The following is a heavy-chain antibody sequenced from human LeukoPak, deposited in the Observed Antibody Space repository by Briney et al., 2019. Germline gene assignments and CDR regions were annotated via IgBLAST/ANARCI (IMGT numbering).Heavy chain of an antibody. D-gene: IGHD3-22*01. CDR3: ARGYDSSGYPQRTDAFDI. J-gene: IGHJ3*02. Sequence: SETLSLTCTVSGGSISSSFYYWGWIRQSPGKGLEWIGSIYYSGSTYYNPSLKSRVTISVDTSKNQFSLKLSSVTAADTAVYYCARGYDSSGYPQRTDAFDIWGQGTMVTVSS. CDR1: GGSISSSFYY. V-gene: IGHV4-39*07. CDR2: IYYSGST.